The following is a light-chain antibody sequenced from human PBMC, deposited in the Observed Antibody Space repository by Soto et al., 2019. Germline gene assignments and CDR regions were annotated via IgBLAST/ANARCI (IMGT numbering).Light chain of an antibody. Sequence: QAVVTQSPSASASLGASVKLTCTLSSGHSSYDIAWHQQQPDKGPRFLMTVNSGGSHNKGDGIPDRFSGSSSGAERYLTISSLQSEDEADYYCQTWGTGDVVFGGGTKVTVL. J-gene: IGLJ2*01. V-gene: IGLV4-69*01. CDR1: SGHSSYD. CDR2: VNSGGSH. CDR3: QTWGTGDVV.